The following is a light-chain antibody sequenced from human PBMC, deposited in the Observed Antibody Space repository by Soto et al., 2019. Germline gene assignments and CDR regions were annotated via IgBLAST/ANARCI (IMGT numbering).Light chain of an antibody. CDR2: DVT. CDR3: CSYAGPYTLWV. Sequence: QSALTQPRSVSGSPGQSVTISCTGTSSDVGGYNFVSWYQQYPGKAPKLIIYDVTKRPSGVPDRFSGSKSGNTASLTISGLQAEDEADYYCCSYAGPYTLWVFGGGTKLTVL. V-gene: IGLV2-11*01. CDR1: SSDVGGYNF. J-gene: IGLJ3*02.